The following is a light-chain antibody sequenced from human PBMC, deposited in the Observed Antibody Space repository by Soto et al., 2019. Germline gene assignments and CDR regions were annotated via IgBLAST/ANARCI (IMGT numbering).Light chain of an antibody. CDR2: GAS. V-gene: IGKV3-20*01. CDR3: QQYGSSGT. J-gene: IGKJ1*01. Sequence: ETVMTQSPVTLSVSPGERATLSCRASQRVGSKVAWYQQKPGQAPSLLIYGASSRATGIPDRFSGSGSGTEFTLTISRLEPEDFAVYYCQQYGSSGTFGQGTKVDIK. CDR1: QRVGSK.